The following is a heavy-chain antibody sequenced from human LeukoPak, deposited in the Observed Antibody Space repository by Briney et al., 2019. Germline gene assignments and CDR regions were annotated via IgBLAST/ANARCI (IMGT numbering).Heavy chain of an antibody. Sequence: ASVKVSCKVSGKTLSDLSIHWLRQPPGKGLEWLGGSDPEDGERIYAQMFQGRVTMTEDTSIDTAYMELSSLRSEDTAVYYCVTGFTTMAVNYFDYWGQGTLVTVSP. V-gene: IGHV1-24*01. CDR1: GKTLSDLS. J-gene: IGHJ4*02. CDR2: SDPEDGER. CDR3: VTGFTTMAVNYFDY. D-gene: IGHD5-18*01.